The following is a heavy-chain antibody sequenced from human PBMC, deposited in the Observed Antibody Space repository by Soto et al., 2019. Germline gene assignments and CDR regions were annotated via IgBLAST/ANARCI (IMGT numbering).Heavy chain of an antibody. CDR3: ARRGYSDDLDY. CDR2: IKQDGSEK. Sequence: GGSLRLSCAASGFTFSSYGMSWVRQAPGKGLEWVANIKQDGSEKYYVDSVKGRFTISRDNAKNSLYLQMNSLRAEDTAVYYCARRGYSDDLDYWGQGTLVTVSS. J-gene: IGHJ4*02. CDR1: GFTFSSYG. V-gene: IGHV3-7*01. D-gene: IGHD5-18*01.